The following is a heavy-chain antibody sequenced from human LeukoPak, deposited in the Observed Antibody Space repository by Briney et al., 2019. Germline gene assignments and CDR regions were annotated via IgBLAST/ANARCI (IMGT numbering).Heavy chain of an antibody. J-gene: IGHJ5*02. CDR2: IYYSGST. CDR3: ARHLSYDSSGYYFRWFDP. V-gene: IGHV4-39*01. CDR1: GGSISSTIYY. D-gene: IGHD3-22*01. Sequence: SETLSLTCTVSGGSISSTIYYWGWIRQPPGKGLEWIGTIYYSGSTYYNPSLNSRVTISVDTSKNQFSLKLSSVTAADTAVYFCARHLSYDSSGYYFRWFDPWGQGTLVTVSS.